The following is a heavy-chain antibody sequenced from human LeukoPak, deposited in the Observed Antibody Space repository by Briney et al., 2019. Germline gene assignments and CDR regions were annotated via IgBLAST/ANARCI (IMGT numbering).Heavy chain of an antibody. CDR3: AKDSESNPQTYYFNY. D-gene: IGHD3-10*01. CDR1: GFTFSSYA. V-gene: IGHV3-23*01. J-gene: IGHJ4*02. CDR2: ISGSGGST. Sequence: GGSLRLSCAASGFTFSSYAMSWVRQAPGKGLEWVSAISGSGGSTYYADSVKGRFTISRDNSKNTLYLQMNSLRAEDTAVYYCAKDSESNPQTYYFNYWGREPWSPSPQ.